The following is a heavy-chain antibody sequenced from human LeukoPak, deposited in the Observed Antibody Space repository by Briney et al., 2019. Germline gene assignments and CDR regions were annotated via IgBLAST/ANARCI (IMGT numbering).Heavy chain of an antibody. V-gene: IGHV3-23*01. Sequence: GGSLRLSCAASGFPFSSYVMTWVRQAPGKGLEWVSAISGSGGSTYYADSVKGRFSISRDNSKNTLYLQMNSLRAEDTAVYYCAKGLYSSSPYSFDYWGQGTLVTVSS. D-gene: IGHD6-6*01. CDR2: ISGSGGST. CDR1: GFPFSSYV. J-gene: IGHJ4*02. CDR3: AKGLYSSSPYSFDY.